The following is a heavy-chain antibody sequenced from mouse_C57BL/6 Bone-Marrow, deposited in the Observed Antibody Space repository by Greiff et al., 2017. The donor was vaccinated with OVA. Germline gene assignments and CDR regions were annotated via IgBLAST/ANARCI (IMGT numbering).Heavy chain of an antibody. CDR2: IWSDGST. CDR1: GFSLTSYG. Sequence: VKLQESGPGLVAPTQSLSITCTVSGFSLTSYGVHWVRQPPGKGLEWLVVIWSDGSTTYNSALKSRLSISKDNSKSQVFLKMNSLQTDDTAMYYCARSIYYGGDYYARDYWGQGTSVTVSS. J-gene: IGHJ4*01. V-gene: IGHV2-6*03. CDR3: ARSIYYGGDYYARDY. D-gene: IGHD2-1*01.